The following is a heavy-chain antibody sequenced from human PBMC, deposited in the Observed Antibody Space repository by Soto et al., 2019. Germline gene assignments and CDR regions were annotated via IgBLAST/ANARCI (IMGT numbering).Heavy chain of an antibody. CDR2: ISYTGSS. CDR3: ARGPHSSSSPAFDY. Sequence: SETLSLTCTVSGVSINSATNFWNWIRQHPGKGPEWIGYISYTGSSYYNPSLKSRISISVDTSKNQFSLNLSSVTAADTAVYYCARGPHSSSSPAFDYWGQGTLVTVSS. V-gene: IGHV4-31*03. CDR1: GVSINSATNF. D-gene: IGHD6-6*01. J-gene: IGHJ4*02.